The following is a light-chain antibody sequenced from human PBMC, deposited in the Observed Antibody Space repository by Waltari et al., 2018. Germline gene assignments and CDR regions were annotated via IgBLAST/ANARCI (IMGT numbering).Light chain of an antibody. CDR3: QQYFSTPYT. Sequence: DIVMTQSPDSLPVSLGERATINCKSSQSVLYSSNNMNYLAWYQQKPGQPPKLLLYLASNRDSGVPDRFSVSGSGTDFTLTISSLQAEDVAVYFCQQYFSTPYTFGQGTKLEIK. CDR2: LAS. CDR1: QSVLYSSNNMNY. J-gene: IGKJ2*01. V-gene: IGKV4-1*01.